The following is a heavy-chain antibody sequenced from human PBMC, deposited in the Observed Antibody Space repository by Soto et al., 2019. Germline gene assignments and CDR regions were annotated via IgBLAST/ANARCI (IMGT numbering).Heavy chain of an antibody. CDR2: ISVHNGDT. D-gene: IGHD3-10*01. CDR1: GYTFSSYG. CDR3: GREFRNRIGKSSLPVNTGFDS. V-gene: IGHV1-18*01. Sequence: QVQLVQSGAEVKMPGASVRVSCKASGYTFSSYGISWVRQAPGQGLEWMGWISVHNGDTKYAQKVKCTLTLTTDTSTTTASMALRGRRSDDTAVYYWGREFRNRIGKSSLPVNTGFDSWGQGTLVTGSS. J-gene: IGHJ5*01.